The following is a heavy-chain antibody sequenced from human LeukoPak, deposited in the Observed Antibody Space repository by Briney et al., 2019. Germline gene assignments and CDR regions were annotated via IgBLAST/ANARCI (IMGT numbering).Heavy chain of an antibody. D-gene: IGHD6-19*01. CDR1: GGSISSYY. CDR2: IYYSGST. V-gene: IGHV4-59*08. CDR3: ARRYSSGWYFDC. J-gene: IGHJ4*02. Sequence: SETLSLTCTVSGGSISSYYWSWIRQPPGKGLEWIGYIYYSGSTNYNPSLKSRVTISVDTSKNQFSLKLSSVTAADTAVYYCARRYSSGWYFDCWGQGTLVTVSS.